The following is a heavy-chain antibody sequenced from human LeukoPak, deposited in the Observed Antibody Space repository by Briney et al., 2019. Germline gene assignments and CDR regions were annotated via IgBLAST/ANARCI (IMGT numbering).Heavy chain of an antibody. CDR2: TRNKANSYTT. Sequence: PGGSLRLSCAASGFTFSDHYMDWVRQAPGKGLEWVGRTRNKANSYTTEYAASVKGRFTISRDDSKNSLYLQMSSLRAEDTAVYYCARLVVVAATRVFDYWGQGTLVTVSS. CDR1: GFTFSDHY. D-gene: IGHD2-15*01. V-gene: IGHV3-72*01. J-gene: IGHJ4*02. CDR3: ARLVVVAATRVFDY.